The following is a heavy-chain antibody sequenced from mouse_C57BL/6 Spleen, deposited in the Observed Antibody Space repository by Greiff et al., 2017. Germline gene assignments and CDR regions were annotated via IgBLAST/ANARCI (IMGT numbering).Heavy chain of an antibody. CDR3: ARAEAWFAY. V-gene: IGHV1-52*01. J-gene: IGHJ3*01. CDR1: GYTFTSYW. CDR2: IDPSDSDT. Sequence: QVQLQQPGAELVRPGSSVKLSCKASGYTFTSYWMHWVKQRPIQGLEWIGNIDPSDSDTPYNQKFKDKATLTVDKYSSPAYMQLSSLTSEDSAVYYWARAEAWFAYWGQGTLVTVSA.